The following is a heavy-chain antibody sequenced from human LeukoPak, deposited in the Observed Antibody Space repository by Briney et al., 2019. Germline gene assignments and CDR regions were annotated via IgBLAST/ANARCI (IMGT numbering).Heavy chain of an antibody. CDR2: ISGSGGST. Sequence: PGRSLRLSCAASGFTFSSYAMSWVRQAPGKGLEWVSAISGSGGSTYYADSVKGRFTISRDNSKNTLYLQMNSLRAEDTAVYYCASRPQWELPRPFDYWGQGTLVTVSS. V-gene: IGHV3-23*01. D-gene: IGHD1-26*01. CDR1: GFTFSSYA. CDR3: ASRPQWELPRPFDY. J-gene: IGHJ4*02.